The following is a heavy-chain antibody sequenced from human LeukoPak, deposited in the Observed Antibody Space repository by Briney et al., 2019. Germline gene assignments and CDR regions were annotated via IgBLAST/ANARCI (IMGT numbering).Heavy chain of an antibody. Sequence: SETLSLTCTVSGGSISSYYWSWIRQPPGKGLEWIGYVYYSGSTNYNPSLKSRVTISVDTSKNQFSLKLSSVTAADTAVYYCARQEQQLIYNWFDPWGQGTLVTVSS. CDR1: GGSISSYY. J-gene: IGHJ5*02. V-gene: IGHV4-59*01. CDR2: VYYSGST. D-gene: IGHD6-13*01. CDR3: ARQEQQLIYNWFDP.